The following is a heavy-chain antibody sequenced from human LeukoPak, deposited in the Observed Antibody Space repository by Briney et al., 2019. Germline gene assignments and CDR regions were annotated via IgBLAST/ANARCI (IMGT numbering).Heavy chain of an antibody. D-gene: IGHD6-19*01. J-gene: IGHJ4*02. V-gene: IGHV3-30-3*01. CDR1: GFTFSNYA. CDR2: ISYDGSIK. CDR3: ARERDSSGCFDY. Sequence: GGSLRLSCAASGFTFSNYAIHWVRQAPGKGLEWVAVISYDGSIKYYADSVKGRFTISRDNSKNTLYLQMNSLRAEDTAVYYCARERDSSGCFDYWGQGTLVNVSS.